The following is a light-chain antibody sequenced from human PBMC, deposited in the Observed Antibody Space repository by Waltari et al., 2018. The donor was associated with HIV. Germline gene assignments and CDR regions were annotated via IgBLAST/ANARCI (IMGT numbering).Light chain of an antibody. CDR1: SSDVGGYNY. V-gene: IGLV2-11*01. Sequence: QSALTQPRSVSGSPGPSATIPCTGTSSDVGGYNYVTWYQQHPGKAPKVMIYDVTKRPSGVVDGRSGSKTANTACLPTTGLQDEEEADYYCCSFSGGFTGVFGGGTNLTVL. J-gene: IGLJ3*02. CDR2: DVT. CDR3: CSFSGGFTGV.